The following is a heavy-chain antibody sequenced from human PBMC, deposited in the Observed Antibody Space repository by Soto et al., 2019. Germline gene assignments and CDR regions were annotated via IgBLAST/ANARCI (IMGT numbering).Heavy chain of an antibody. CDR2: ISYDGSNK. D-gene: IGHD3-10*01. CDR1: GFTFSSYG. J-gene: IGHJ6*03. CDR3: AKEEVPDRYAYYYYMDV. V-gene: IGHV3-30*18. Sequence: GGSLRLSCAASGFTFSSYGMHWVRQAPGKGLEWVAVISYDGSNKYYADSVKGRFTISRDNSKNTLYLQMNSLRAEDTAVYYCAKEEVPDRYAYYYYMDVWGKAPTVTVSS.